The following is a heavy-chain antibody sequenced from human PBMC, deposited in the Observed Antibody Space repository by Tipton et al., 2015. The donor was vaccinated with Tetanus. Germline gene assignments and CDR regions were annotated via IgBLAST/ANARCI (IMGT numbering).Heavy chain of an antibody. CDR1: GYSFTSYW. V-gene: IGHV5-51*01. Sequence: QLVQSGAEVKKPGESLKISCKGSGYSFTSYWIGWVRQMPGKGLEWMGIIYPGDSDTRYSPSFQGQVTISADKSISTAYLQWCSLKASDTAMYYCARGVNYYDSSGYYAQEGGDQNPDYWGQGTLVTVSS. D-gene: IGHD3-22*01. J-gene: IGHJ4*02. CDR2: IYPGDSDT. CDR3: ARGVNYYDSSGYYAQEGGDQNPDY.